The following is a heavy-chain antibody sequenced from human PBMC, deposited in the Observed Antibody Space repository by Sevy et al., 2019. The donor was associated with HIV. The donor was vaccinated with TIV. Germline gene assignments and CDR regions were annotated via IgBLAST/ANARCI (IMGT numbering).Heavy chain of an antibody. J-gene: IGHJ6*02. Sequence: GGSLRLSCAASGFTFSSYAMHWVRQAPGKGLEWVAVISYDGSNKYYADSVKGRFTISRDNSKNTLYLQMNSLRAEETAVYYCARSPDFWSGYTPRTNYYGMDVWGQGTTVTVSS. V-gene: IGHV3-30-3*01. CDR3: ARSPDFWSGYTPRTNYYGMDV. CDR1: GFTFSSYA. D-gene: IGHD3-3*01. CDR2: ISYDGSNK.